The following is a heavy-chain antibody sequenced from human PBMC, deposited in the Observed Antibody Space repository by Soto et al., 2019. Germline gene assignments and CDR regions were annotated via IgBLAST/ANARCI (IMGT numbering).Heavy chain of an antibody. D-gene: IGHD3-16*02. Sequence: ASVKVSCKASGYTFTNYGISWVRQAPGQGLEWMGWINTYNGNTNHAQKLQGRVTMTTDTSTSTAYMELRSLRSDDTAVYYCARGPSKKLFMITFGGVIATNWFDPWGQGTLVTVSS. CDR1: GYTFTNYG. CDR2: INTYNGNT. V-gene: IGHV1-18*01. J-gene: IGHJ5*02. CDR3: ARGPSKKLFMITFGGVIATNWFDP.